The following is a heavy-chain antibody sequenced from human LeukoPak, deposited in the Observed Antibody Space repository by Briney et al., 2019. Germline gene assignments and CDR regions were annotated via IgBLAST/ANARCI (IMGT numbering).Heavy chain of an antibody. CDR2: INSDGSST. CDR3: ARGGSYSLYYYYMDV. V-gene: IGHV3-74*01. D-gene: IGHD1-26*01. CDR1: GFTFSDYY. Sequence: PGGSLRLSCAASGFTFSDYYMSWIRQAPGKGLVWVSRINSDGSSTSYADSVKGRFTISRDNAKNTLYLQMNSLRAEDTAVYYCARGGSYSLYYYYMDVWGKGTTVTVSS. J-gene: IGHJ6*03.